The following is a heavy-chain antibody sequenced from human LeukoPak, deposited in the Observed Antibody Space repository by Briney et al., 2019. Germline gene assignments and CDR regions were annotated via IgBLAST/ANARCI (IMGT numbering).Heavy chain of an antibody. CDR3: AACYSGSYFGAFDI. D-gene: IGHD1-26*01. V-gene: IGHV1-58*02. Sequence: ASVKVSCKASGFTFTSSAMQWVRQARGQRLEWIGWIVVGSGNTNYAQKFQERVTITRDMSTSTAYMELSSLRSEDTAVYYCAACYSGSYFGAFDIWGQGKMVTVSS. CDR2: IVVGSGNT. J-gene: IGHJ3*02. CDR1: GFTFTSSA.